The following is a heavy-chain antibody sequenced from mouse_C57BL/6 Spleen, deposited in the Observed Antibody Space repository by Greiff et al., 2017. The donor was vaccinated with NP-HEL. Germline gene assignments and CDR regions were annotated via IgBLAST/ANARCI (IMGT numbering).Heavy chain of an antibody. CDR1: GYTFTSYG. V-gene: IGHV1-81*01. D-gene: IGHD1-1*01. Sequence: QVQLQQSGAELARPGASVKLSCKASGYTFTSYGISWVKQRTGQGLEWIGEIYPRSGNTYYNEKFKGKATLTADKSSSTAYMELRSLTSEDSAVYFCARRAFIGSSYDYAMDYWGQGTSVTVSA. J-gene: IGHJ4*01. CDR2: IYPRSGNT. CDR3: ARRAFIGSSYDYAMDY.